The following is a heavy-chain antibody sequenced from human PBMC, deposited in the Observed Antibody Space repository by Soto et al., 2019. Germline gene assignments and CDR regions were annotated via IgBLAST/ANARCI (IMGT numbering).Heavy chain of an antibody. CDR2: INPSTGNT. V-gene: IGHV1-46*03. J-gene: IGHJ4*02. D-gene: IGHD6-19*01. Sequence: ASVKVSCKASGYTFTSFYMHWVRQAPGQGLEWMGIINPSTGNTDYAQKFQGRVTMTRDTSTSTVYMELSSLTSEDTALYFCTRDQGYNSAWYYFDYWGQGTLVTVSS. CDR1: GYTFTSFY. CDR3: TRDQGYNSAWYYFDY.